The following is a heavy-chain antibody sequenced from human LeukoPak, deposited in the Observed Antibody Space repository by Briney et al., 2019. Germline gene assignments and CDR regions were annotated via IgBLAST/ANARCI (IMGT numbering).Heavy chain of an antibody. Sequence: SETLSLTCAVSGDSISYHNYYWDWIRQPPGRGLEWIGTVYYTGNTYYNPSLKSRVAIPVDTSKNQFSLQLTSMTAADTAVYYCARLRAMAGHRGGFDFWGRGTMVTVSS. J-gene: IGHJ3*01. CDR3: ARLRAMAGHRGGFDF. D-gene: IGHD6-19*01. CDR2: VYYTGNT. V-gene: IGHV4-39*01. CDR1: GDSISYHNYY.